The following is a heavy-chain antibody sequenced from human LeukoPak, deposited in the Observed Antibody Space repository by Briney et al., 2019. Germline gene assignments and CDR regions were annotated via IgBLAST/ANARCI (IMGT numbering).Heavy chain of an antibody. D-gene: IGHD6-19*01. V-gene: IGHV3-30*03. Sequence: GGSLRLSCAASGFTFSSYGMHWVRQAPGKGLEWVAVISYDGSNKYYADSVKGRFTISRDNSKNTLYLQMNSLRAEDTAVYYCASHSSGWYLGSWGQGTLVTVSS. CDR1: GFTFSSYG. CDR2: ISYDGSNK. CDR3: ASHSSGWYLGS. J-gene: IGHJ4*02.